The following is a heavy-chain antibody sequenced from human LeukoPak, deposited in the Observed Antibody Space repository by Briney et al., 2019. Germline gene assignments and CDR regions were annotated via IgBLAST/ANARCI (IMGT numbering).Heavy chain of an antibody. CDR1: GGSFSGYY. D-gene: IGHD3-22*01. CDR3: ARVSYYDSSGNRGAFDY. CDR2: INHSGST. V-gene: IGHV4-34*01. J-gene: IGHJ4*02. Sequence: SETLSLTCAVSGGSFSGYYWSWIRQPPGKGLEWIGEINHSGSTNYNPSLKSRVTISVDTSKNQFSLKLSSVTAADTAVYYCARVSYYDSSGNRGAFDYWGQGTLVTVSS.